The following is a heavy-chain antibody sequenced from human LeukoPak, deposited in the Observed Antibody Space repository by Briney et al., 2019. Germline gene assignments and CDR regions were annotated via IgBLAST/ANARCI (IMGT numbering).Heavy chain of an antibody. Sequence: PGGSLGLSCAASGFSVSGNYMSWVRQAPGKGLEWVSVIYSGGSTYYADSVKGRFTISRDNSKNTLYLQMNSLRAEDTAVYYCARGDFHYYYYMDVWGKGTTVTVSS. CDR2: IYSGGST. V-gene: IGHV3-53*01. CDR1: GFSVSGNY. J-gene: IGHJ6*03. CDR3: ARGDFHYYYYMDV. D-gene: IGHD2/OR15-2a*01.